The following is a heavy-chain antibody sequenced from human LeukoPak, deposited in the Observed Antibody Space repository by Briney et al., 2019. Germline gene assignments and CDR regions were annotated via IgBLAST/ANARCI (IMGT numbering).Heavy chain of an antibody. J-gene: IGHJ4*02. CDR2: ISYDGSNK. CDR1: GFTFSSYG. V-gene: IGHV3-30*18. D-gene: IGHD5-24*01. Sequence: GGSLRLSCAASGFTFSSYGMHWVRQAPGKGLEWVAVISYDGSNKYYADSVKGRFTISRDNSKNTLYLQMNSLRAGDTAVYYCAKDTRMATILSPLFDYWGQGTLVTVSS. CDR3: AKDTRMATILSPLFDY.